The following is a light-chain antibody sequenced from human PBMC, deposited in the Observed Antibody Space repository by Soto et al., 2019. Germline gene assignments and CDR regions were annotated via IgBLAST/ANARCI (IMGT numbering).Light chain of an antibody. Sequence: QSVLTQPASVFGSPGQSITISCTGTSSDVGDYNYVSWYQQHPGKAPKLMIYEVSNRPSGVSNRFSGSKSGNTASLTISGLQAEYEADYYCSSYTSSSTWVFGGGTKLTVL. CDR1: SSDVGDYNY. CDR3: SSYTSSSTWV. V-gene: IGLV2-14*01. J-gene: IGLJ3*02. CDR2: EVS.